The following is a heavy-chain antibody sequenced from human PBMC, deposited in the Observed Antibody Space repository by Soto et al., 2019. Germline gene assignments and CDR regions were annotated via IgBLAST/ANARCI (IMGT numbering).Heavy chain of an antibody. V-gene: IGHV1-69*08. CDR1: GGTFSRYS. J-gene: IGHJ4*02. D-gene: IGHD2-21*01. CDR2: IIPTLGST. Sequence: QVHLVQSGAEVKKPGSAVTDSCTASGGTFSRYSIHWVRQAPGQGLEWMGRIIPTLGSTDYTQKFQDRVTYTADTSTGTSYMKLSSLRYEDTAVYYCARVGDQTISFDYWGQGTLVTVSS. CDR3: ARVGDQTISFDY.